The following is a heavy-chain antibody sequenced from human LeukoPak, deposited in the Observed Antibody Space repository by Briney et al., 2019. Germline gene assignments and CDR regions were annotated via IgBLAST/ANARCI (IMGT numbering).Heavy chain of an antibody. Sequence: PGGSLRPSCAASGFTFSSYAMGWVRQAPGKGLEWVSAISGSGGSTYYADSVKGRFTISRDNSKNTLYLQMNSLRAEDTAVYYCAKDEGNYYDSSCFRYWGQGTLVTVSS. CDR1: GFTFSSYA. CDR3: AKDEGNYYDSSCFRY. V-gene: IGHV3-23*01. J-gene: IGHJ4*02. CDR2: ISGSGGST. D-gene: IGHD3-22*01.